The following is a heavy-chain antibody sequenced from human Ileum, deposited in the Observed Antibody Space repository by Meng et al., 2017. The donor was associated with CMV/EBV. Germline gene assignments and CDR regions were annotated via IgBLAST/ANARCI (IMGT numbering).Heavy chain of an antibody. CDR3: ARAHVGVTARWFDP. CDR2: MYYSGST. Sequence: VSVDSVSSGTYYWAWIRQPPGKGLEWIGHMYYSGSTNYNPSLKSRVAISIDTSKNQFSLRLNSVTAADTAIYYCARAHVGVTARWFDPWGQGTLVTVSS. J-gene: IGHJ5*02. D-gene: IGHD1-26*01. CDR1: VDSVSSGTYY. V-gene: IGHV4-61*01.